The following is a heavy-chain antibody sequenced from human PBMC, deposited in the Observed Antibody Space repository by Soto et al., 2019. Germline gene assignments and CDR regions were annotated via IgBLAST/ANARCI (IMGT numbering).Heavy chain of an antibody. CDR2: VYSSGTS. J-gene: IGHJ5*02. Sequence: QVQLQESGPGLVRPSETLSLSCTVSGGSMNSYYWSWIRQPPGKGLELLGHVYSSGTSKYNVSLESRITMSLDTSRNQFSLSLNSVTAAETAVYFCARYSPPKKSYDSNPGWFDPWGQGTLVAVSS. CDR1: GGSMNSYY. V-gene: IGHV4-59*01. CDR3: ARYSPPKKSYDSNPGWFDP. D-gene: IGHD2-15*01.